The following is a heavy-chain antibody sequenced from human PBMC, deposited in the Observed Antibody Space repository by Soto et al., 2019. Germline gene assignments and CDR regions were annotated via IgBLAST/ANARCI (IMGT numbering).Heavy chain of an antibody. Sequence: GGSLRLSCAASGFRFSDYGMNWVRQAPGKGLEWISYITRRDGTMSYADSVRGRFTISRDNAKNSVYLQMNSLRDEDTSVYFCVRDSAWPLLFWGKATPVTVFS. CDR2: ITRRDGTM. CDR1: GFRFSDYG. CDR3: VRDSAWPLLF. V-gene: IGHV3-48*02. J-gene: IGHJ6*04.